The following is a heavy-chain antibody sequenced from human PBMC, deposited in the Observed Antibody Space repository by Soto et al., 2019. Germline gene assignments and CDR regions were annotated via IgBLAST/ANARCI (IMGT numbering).Heavy chain of an antibody. J-gene: IGHJ4*02. V-gene: IGHV3-33*01. Sequence: PGGSLRLSCVASGFTFGPFGMHWVRQAPGKGLEWVAVLWLDGSNKYYADSVKGRFPISRDTSKSTLYLQMDSLRAEDTAIHYCARDLTQQLALDYWGKGSQVTVSA. D-gene: IGHD1-1*01. CDR2: LWLDGSNK. CDR3: ARDLTQQLALDY. CDR1: GFTFGPFG.